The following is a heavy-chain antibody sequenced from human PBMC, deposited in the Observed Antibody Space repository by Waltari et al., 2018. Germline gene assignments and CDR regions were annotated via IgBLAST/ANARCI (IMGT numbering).Heavy chain of an antibody. V-gene: IGHV3-30*02. D-gene: IGHD2-8*02. Sequence: QVQLVESGGGVVQPGGSLRLSCAASGFTFSSYGMHWVRQAPGKGLEWVAFIRYDGSNKYYADSVKGRFTISRDNSKNTLYLQMNSLRAEDTAVYYCAKDTGNYWYFDLWGRGTLVTVSS. CDR1: GFTFSSYG. J-gene: IGHJ2*01. CDR3: AKDTGNYWYFDL. CDR2: IRYDGSNK.